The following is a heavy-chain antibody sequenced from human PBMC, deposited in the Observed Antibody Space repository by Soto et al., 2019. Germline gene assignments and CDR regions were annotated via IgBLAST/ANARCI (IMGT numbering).Heavy chain of an antibody. CDR3: TTDLFYLPSDLLAYCGGDCYGLDALLDY. CDR2: IKSKTDGGTT. CDR1: GFTFNSYG. V-gene: IGHV3-15*01. J-gene: IGHJ4*02. D-gene: IGHD2-21*01. Sequence: GGSLRLSCAASGFTFNSYGIHWVRQAPGKGLEWVGRIKSKTDGGTTDYAAPVKGRFTISRDDSKNTLYLQMNSLKTEDTAVYYCTTDLFYLPSDLLAYCGGDCYGLDALLDYWGQGTLVTVSS.